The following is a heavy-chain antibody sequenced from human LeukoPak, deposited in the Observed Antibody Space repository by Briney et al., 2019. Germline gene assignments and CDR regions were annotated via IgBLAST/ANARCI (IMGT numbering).Heavy chain of an antibody. CDR3: ARGAISSWYED. J-gene: IGHJ4*02. D-gene: IGHD6-13*01. CDR2: LYSGGSI. CDR1: GVTVSSTY. Sequence: GGSLRLSCAGSGVTVSSTYMSWVRQAPGKGLEWVSVLYSGGSIFYADSVKGRFIISRDISKNMLYLQMNSLRADDTAVYYCARGAISSWYEDWGQGTLVTVSS. V-gene: IGHV3-66*01.